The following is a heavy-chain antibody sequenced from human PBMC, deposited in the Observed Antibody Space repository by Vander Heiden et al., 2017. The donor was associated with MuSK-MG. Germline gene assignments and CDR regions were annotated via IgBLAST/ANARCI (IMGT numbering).Heavy chain of an antibody. CDR3: VKGLGYCSSASCYEDY. Sequence: EVQLLESGGGSVQPGGSLRLTCAATGITFSSYAISWVRQAPGKGLEWVAVFVGSGGCIYYADSVKGRFIVSRDNSKNTLSLQLSSLRAEDTAVYSCVKGLGYCSSASCYEDYWGQGTLVTVSS. V-gene: IGHV3-23*01. J-gene: IGHJ4*02. CDR1: GITFSSYA. D-gene: IGHD2-2*01. CDR2: FVGSGGCI.